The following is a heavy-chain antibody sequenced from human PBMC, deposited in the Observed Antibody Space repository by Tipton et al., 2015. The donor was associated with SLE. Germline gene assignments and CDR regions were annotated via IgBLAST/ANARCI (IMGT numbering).Heavy chain of an antibody. V-gene: IGHV4-39*07. D-gene: IGHD6-19*01. J-gene: IGHJ4*02. CDR3: ASGGYSSVTDY. CDR2: INHSGST. CDR1: GGSISSSSYY. Sequence: LRLSCTVSGGSISSSSYYWSWIRQPPGKGLEWIGEINHSGSTNYNPSLKSRVTISADTSKNQFSLKLSSVTAADTAVYYCASGGYSSVTDYWGQGTLVTVSS.